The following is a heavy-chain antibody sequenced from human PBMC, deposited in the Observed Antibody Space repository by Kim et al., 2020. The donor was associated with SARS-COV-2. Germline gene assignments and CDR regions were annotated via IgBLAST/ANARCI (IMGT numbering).Heavy chain of an antibody. CDR2: IYYSGST. CDR1: GGSISSSSYY. CDR3: GVIAWAHRQIDY. J-gene: IGHJ4*02. V-gene: IGHV4-39*01. Sequence: SETLSLTCTVSGGSISSSSYYWGWIRQPPGKGLEWIGSIYYSGSTYYNPSLKSRVTISVDTSKNQFSLKLSSVTAADTAVYYCGVIAWAHRQIDYWGQGTLVTVSS. D-gene: IGHD3-22*01.